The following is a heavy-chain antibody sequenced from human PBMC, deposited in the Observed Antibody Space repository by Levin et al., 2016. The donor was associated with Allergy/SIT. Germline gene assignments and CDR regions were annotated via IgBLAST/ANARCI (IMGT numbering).Heavy chain of an antibody. V-gene: IGHV3-7*01. J-gene: IGHJ4*02. CDR2: IKQDGSEK. CDR1: GFTFSSYW. Sequence: GESLKISCAASGFTFSSYWVSWVRQAPGKGLEWVANIKQDGSEKYYVDSVKGRFTISRDNAKNSLYLQMNSLRAEDTAVYYCARDRSMLYSVFDYWGQGTLVTVSS. CDR3: ARDRSMLYSVFDY. D-gene: IGHD2-8*01.